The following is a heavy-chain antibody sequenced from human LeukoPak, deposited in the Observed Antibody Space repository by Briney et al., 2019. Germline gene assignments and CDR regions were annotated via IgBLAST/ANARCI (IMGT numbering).Heavy chain of an antibody. CDR3: ARQKGGVAGLKYYFDY. CDR1: GGSISRSSYY. CDR2: ISYTGTT. V-gene: IGHV4-39*01. J-gene: IGHJ4*02. D-gene: IGHD6-19*01. Sequence: SETLSLTCTVSGGSISRSSYYWDWIRQPPGKGLEWIGSISYTGTTYYKPSLKSRVTISVDTSKNQFSLNLRSVTAADTAVYYCARQKGGVAGLKYYFDYWGQGTLVTVSS.